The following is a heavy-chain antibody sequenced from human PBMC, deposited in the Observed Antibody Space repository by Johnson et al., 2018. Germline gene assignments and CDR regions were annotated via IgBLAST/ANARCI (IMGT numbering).Heavy chain of an antibody. J-gene: IGHJ3*02. D-gene: IGHD3-22*01. CDR2: IRSKAYGGTT. CDR1: GFTFGIYA. V-gene: IGHV3-49*05. CDR3: ARDRLQYYYDSSGYPHYDAFDI. Sequence: VQLVQSGGGLVKPGRSLRLSCTASGFTFGIYAMSWFRQAPGKGLEWVGFIRSKAYGGTTEYAASVKGSFTISRDNSKSIAYLQMNRLKTEDTAVYYSARDRLQYYYDSSGYPHYDAFDIWGQGTMVTVSS.